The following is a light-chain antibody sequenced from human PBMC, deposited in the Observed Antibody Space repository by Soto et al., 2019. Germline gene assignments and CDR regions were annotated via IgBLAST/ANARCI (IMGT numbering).Light chain of an antibody. V-gene: IGKV1-5*03. CDR1: QSISTW. Sequence: DIQMTQSPSTLSAFVGYRVTITWRASQSISTWLAWYQQKPGKVPKLLIFKASSLQSGVPSRFSGSGSGTDFTLTISSLQPDDFATYYCQQYNPSSRTFGQGTKVDIK. J-gene: IGKJ1*01. CDR2: KAS. CDR3: QQYNPSSRT.